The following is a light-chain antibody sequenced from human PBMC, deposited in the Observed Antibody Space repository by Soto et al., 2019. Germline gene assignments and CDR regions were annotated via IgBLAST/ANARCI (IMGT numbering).Light chain of an antibody. CDR2: GAF. Sequence: EIVMTQSPVTLSVSPGERGTLSCRASQSVSSNLAWYQQKPGQAPSLLIYGAFTSATGIPARFSGTGSGTEFTLTISSLQSEDFALYYCQQYNDWPLTFGQGTKVDIK. J-gene: IGKJ1*01. V-gene: IGKV3-15*01. CDR1: QSVSSN. CDR3: QQYNDWPLT.